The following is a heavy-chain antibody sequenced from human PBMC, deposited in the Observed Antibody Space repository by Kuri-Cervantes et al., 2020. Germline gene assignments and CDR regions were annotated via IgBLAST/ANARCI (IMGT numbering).Heavy chain of an antibody. CDR2: IYTSGST. D-gene: IGHD4-17*01. Sequence: GSLRLSCTVSGGSISSYYWSWIRQPAGKGLEWIGRIYTSGSTNYNPSLKSRVTISVDTSKNQFSLKLSSVTAADTAVYYCGLGDYEGSFDYWGQGTLVTVSS. V-gene: IGHV4-4*07. J-gene: IGHJ4*02. CDR1: GGSISSYY. CDR3: GLGDYEGSFDY.